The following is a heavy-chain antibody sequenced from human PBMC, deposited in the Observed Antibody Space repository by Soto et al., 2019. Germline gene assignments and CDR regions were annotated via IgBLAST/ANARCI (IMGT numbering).Heavy chain of an antibody. J-gene: IGHJ6*02. D-gene: IGHD2-2*01. Sequence: PSETLSLTCAISGDSVSSNSAAWNWIRQSPSRGLEWLGRTYYRSKWYNDYAVSVKSRITINPDTSKNQFSLQLNSVTPEDTAVYYCARERGYCSSTSCYYYYYGMDVWGQGTTVTVS. CDR2: TYYRSKWYN. CDR1: GDSVSSNSAA. V-gene: IGHV6-1*01. CDR3: ARERGYCSSTSCYYYYYGMDV.